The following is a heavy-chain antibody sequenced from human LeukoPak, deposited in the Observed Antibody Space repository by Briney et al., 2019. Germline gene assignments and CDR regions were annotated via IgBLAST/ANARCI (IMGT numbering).Heavy chain of an antibody. J-gene: IGHJ4*01. D-gene: IGHD4-11*01. CDR2: NTDGRTI. Sequence: GGSLRLSCAASGFTFSRYWMHWVRQAPGKGLVWVSRNTDGRTITYADSVKGRFTISRDNAKSTLYLQMNSLRAEDTAVYYCVRSAFLTTEFYFDYWGHGTLVTVSS. CDR3: VRSAFLTTEFYFDY. CDR1: GFTFSRYW. V-gene: IGHV3-74*01.